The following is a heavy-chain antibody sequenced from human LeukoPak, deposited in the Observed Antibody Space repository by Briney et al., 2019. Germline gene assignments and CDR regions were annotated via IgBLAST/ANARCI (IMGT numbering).Heavy chain of an antibody. CDR2: INPSGGST. Sequence: ASVKVSCKASGYTFTSYYMHWVRQAPGQGLEWMGIINPSGGSTSYAQKFQGRVTMTRDMSTSTVYMELSSLRSGDTAVYYCARGDYGSGGYYYYYYMDVWGKGTTVTVSS. CDR1: GYTFTSYY. J-gene: IGHJ6*03. D-gene: IGHD3-10*01. V-gene: IGHV1-46*01. CDR3: ARGDYGSGGYYYYYYMDV.